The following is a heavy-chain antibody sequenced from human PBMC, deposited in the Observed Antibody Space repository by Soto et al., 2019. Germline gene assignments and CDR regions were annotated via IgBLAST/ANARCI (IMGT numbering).Heavy chain of an antibody. J-gene: IGHJ4*02. Sequence: DVQLVESGGGLVLRGESLRLSCAASGFTVGSAYMSWARQAPGKGLEWVAGIYSGGNTYYADSVKGSFTISRDTSKNRLYLQMNSLRAEDAAIYYCARDPWVGDIGDYWGQGTLVTVSS. V-gene: IGHV3-66*01. CDR1: GFTVGSAY. CDR3: ARDPWVGDIGDY. D-gene: IGHD4-17*01. CDR2: IYSGGNT.